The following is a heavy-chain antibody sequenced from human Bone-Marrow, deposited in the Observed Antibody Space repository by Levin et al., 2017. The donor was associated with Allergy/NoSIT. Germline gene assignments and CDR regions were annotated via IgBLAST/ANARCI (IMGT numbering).Heavy chain of an antibody. Sequence: GGSLRLSCKASGFIFTNNGMSWVRQAPGKGLEWVSGITVSGDITYYADSVKGRMTISRDNSKTTVYLQMNSLRVEDAAVYYCAKDWEESGGYNYLYGLEEWGQGTTVIVSS. CDR2: ITVSGDIT. V-gene: IGHV3-23*01. CDR3: AKDWEESGGYNYLYGLEE. D-gene: IGHD2-15*01. CDR1: GFIFTNNG. J-gene: IGHJ6*02.